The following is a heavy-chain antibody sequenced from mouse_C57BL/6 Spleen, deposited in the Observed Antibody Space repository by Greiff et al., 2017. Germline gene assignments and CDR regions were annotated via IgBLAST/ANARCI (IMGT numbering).Heavy chain of an antibody. D-gene: IGHD4-1*01. V-gene: IGHV1-66*01. J-gene: IGHJ2*01. CDR1: GYSFTSYY. CDR2: IYPGSGNT. CDR3: ARDNLGRFDY. Sequence: QVQLQQSGPELVKPGASVKISCKASGYSFTSYYIHWVKQRPGQGLEWIGWIYPGSGNTKYNEKFKGKATLTADTSSSTAYMQLSSLTSEDSAVYYCARDNLGRFDYWGQGTTLTVSS.